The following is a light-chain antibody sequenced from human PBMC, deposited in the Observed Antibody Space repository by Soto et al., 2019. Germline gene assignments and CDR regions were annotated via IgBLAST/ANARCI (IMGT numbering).Light chain of an antibody. CDR1: TGAVTSGSY. CDR3: LLYSGGAYV. J-gene: IGLJ1*01. V-gene: IGLV7-43*01. Sequence: QAVVTQEPSLTVSPGETVTLTCASSTGAVTSGSYPTWFQQKPGQAPRPLIYMTANRHSWTPDRFSGSLFGGKAVLTLSGVQPDDEADYYCLLYSGGAYVFGTGTKLTVL. CDR2: MTA.